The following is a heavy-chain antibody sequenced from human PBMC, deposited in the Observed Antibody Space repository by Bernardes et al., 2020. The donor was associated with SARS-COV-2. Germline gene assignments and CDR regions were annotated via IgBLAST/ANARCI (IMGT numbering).Heavy chain of an antibody. Sequence: TLSLTCTVSGGSISTYFWSWIRQPPGKGLEWIGYIYYSGSTNYNPSLKSRVTISVDTSKNQFSLNLSSVTAADTAVYYCARWGRGMDVWGQGTTVTVSS. V-gene: IGHV4-59*01. D-gene: IGHD7-27*01. CDR2: IYYSGST. CDR1: GGSISTYF. J-gene: IGHJ6*02. CDR3: ARWGRGMDV.